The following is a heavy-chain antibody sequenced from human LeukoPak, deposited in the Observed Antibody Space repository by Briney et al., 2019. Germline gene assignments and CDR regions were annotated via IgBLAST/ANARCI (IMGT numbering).Heavy chain of an antibody. CDR3: ARGGRYYYDSRGEGNFDI. CDR2: INPNSGGT. J-gene: IGHJ3*02. CDR1: GYTFTGYY. D-gene: IGHD3-22*01. Sequence: ASVKVSCKASGYTFTGYYMHWVRQAPGQGLEWVGWINPNSGGTNYAQKFQGRVTMTRDTAISTAYMELSSLRSDDTAVQYCARGGRYYYDSRGEGNFDIWGQGTRVTVSS. V-gene: IGHV1-2*02.